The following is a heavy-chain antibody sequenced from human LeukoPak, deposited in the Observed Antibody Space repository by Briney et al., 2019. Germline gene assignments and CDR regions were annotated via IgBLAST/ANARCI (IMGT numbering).Heavy chain of an antibody. CDR2: ISGDGGST. V-gene: IGHV3-43*02. CDR3: AKEKYYYGSGRYDAIDI. D-gene: IGHD3-10*01. J-gene: IGHJ3*02. CDR1: GFTFDDYA. Sequence: GGSLRLSCAASGFTFDDYAMHWVRQAPGKGLEWVSLISGDGGSTYYADSVKGRFTISRDNSKNYLYLQMNSLRTEDTALYYCAKEKYYYGSGRYDAIDIWGQGTMVTVSS.